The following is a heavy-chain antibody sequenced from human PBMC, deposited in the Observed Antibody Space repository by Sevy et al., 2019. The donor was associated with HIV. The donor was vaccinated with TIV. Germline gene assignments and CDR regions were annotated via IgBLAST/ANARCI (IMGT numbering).Heavy chain of an antibody. CDR3: ARGLAALPGYYYGMDV. V-gene: IGHV3-33*01. D-gene: IGHD6-6*01. Sequence: GGSLRLSCAASGFTFSSYGMHWVRQAPAKGLEWVAVIWYDGSNKYYADSVKGRVTISRDNSKNTLFLQRNSLRDEDTAVYYCARGLAALPGYYYGMDVWGQGTTVTVSS. CDR1: GFTFSSYG. CDR2: IWYDGSNK. J-gene: IGHJ6*02.